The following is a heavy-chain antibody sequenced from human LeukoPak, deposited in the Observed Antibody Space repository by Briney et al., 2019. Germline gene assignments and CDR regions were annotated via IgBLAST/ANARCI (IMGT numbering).Heavy chain of an antibody. CDR3: ARGGYTTWFDP. D-gene: IGHD2-15*01. V-gene: IGHV3-23*01. CDR1: GFTFREYS. Sequence: PGGSLRLSCVASGFTFREYSMSWVRQTPGKGLEWVSNIRSNGRDTYYTDSVKGRFTISRDNSGNILYLQMNSLRAEDTAVYYCARGGYTTWFDPLGQGTLVTVSS. J-gene: IGHJ5*02. CDR2: IRSNGRDT.